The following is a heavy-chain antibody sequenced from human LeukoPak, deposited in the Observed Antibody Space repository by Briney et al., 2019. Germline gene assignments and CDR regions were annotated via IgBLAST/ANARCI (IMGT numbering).Heavy chain of an antibody. CDR1: GFSLSNYG. J-gene: IGHJ4*02. D-gene: IGHD3-16*01. CDR3: ARWGGTRQFYFDY. CDR2: INYDGSNR. V-gene: IGHV3-33*01. Sequence: GGSLRLSCAASGFSLSNYGLHWVRQGPGKGLEWLAVINYDGSNRYYADSVKGRFTVSKDSSENTLYLQMNSLRADDTAMYYCARWGGTRQFYFDYWGQGTLATVSS.